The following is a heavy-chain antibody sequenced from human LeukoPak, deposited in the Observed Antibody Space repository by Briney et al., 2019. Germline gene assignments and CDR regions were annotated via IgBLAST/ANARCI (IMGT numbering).Heavy chain of an antibody. CDR1: GFTIDDYA. Sequence: GGSLRLSCAASGFTIDDYAMHWVRQAPGKGLEWVSGISWNSGSIGYADSVKGRFTISRDNAKNSLYLQMNSLRAEDTALYYCAKDAGYDILTGYYDYWGQGTLVTVSS. D-gene: IGHD3-9*01. CDR2: ISWNSGSI. V-gene: IGHV3-9*01. CDR3: AKDAGYDILTGYYDY. J-gene: IGHJ4*02.